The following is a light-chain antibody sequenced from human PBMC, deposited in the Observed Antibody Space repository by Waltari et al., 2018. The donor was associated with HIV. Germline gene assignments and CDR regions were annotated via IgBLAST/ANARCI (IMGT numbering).Light chain of an antibody. J-gene: IGLJ3*02. Sequence: SVLTQPPSASGTPGQSVTISCSVSSSNIGSDTVNWYQTLPGTAPKLLIYRNNERPSGVPDRFSGSKSGTSASLAISGLQSEDEADYYCAAWDDTLNGPVFGGGTKLTVL. CDR3: AAWDDTLNGPV. CDR2: RNN. V-gene: IGLV1-44*01. CDR1: SSNIGSDT.